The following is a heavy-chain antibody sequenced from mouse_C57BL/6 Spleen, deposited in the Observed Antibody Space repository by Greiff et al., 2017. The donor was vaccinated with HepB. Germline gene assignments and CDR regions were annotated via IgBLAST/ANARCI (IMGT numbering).Heavy chain of an antibody. V-gene: IGHV1-18*01. CDR2: INPNNGGT. D-gene: IGHD2-3*01. CDR1: GYTFTDYN. J-gene: IGHJ4*01. CDR3: ARMDDGYYGAMDY. Sequence: VQLKESGPELVKPGASVKIPCKASGYTFTDYNMDWVKQSHGKSLEWIGDINPNNGGTIYNQKFKGKATLTVDKSSSTAYIELRSLTSEDTAVYYCARMDDGYYGAMDYWGQGTSVTVSS.